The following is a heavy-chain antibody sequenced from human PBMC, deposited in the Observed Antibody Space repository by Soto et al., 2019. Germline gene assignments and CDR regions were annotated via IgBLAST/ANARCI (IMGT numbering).Heavy chain of an antibody. J-gene: IGHJ5*02. CDR2: ISSSGSPI. Sequence: GSLRLSCVAAGFTFSSQEMNWVRQAPGKGLEWVSYISSSGSPIDYADSVRGRFTISRDNAKNSVILQMNSLRVEDTAVYYCVRSWGVYCSSTRCYSPWLDPWGQGTLVTVSS. V-gene: IGHV3-48*03. CDR3: VRSWGVYCSSTRCYSPWLDP. D-gene: IGHD2-2*02. CDR1: GFTFSSQE.